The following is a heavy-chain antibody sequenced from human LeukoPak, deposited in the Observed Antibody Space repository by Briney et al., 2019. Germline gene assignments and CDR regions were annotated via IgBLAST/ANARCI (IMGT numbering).Heavy chain of an antibody. J-gene: IGHJ4*02. D-gene: IGHD1-26*01. CDR2: IDTDGSFT. CDR3: IRGTVGAPGNDY. V-gene: IGHV3-74*01. CDR1: GFTFSRYG. Sequence: SGGSLRLSCAASGFTFSRYGMHWVRQAPGKGLVWVSRIDTDGSFTSYADSVRGRFTISRDNAKNTLYLQMSSLRAEDTAVYYCIRGTVGAPGNDYWGQGTLVTVSS.